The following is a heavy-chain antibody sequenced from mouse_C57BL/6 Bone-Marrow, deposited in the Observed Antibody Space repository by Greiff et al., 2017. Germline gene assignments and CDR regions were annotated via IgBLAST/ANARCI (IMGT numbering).Heavy chain of an antibody. V-gene: IGHV10-3*01. D-gene: IGHD1-1*01. J-gene: IGHJ2*01. CDR3: VRGPLYYYGSPYFDY. CDR1: GFTFNTYA. CDR2: IRSKSSNYAT. Sequence: DVMLVESGGGLVQPKGSLKLSCAASGFTFNTYAMHWVRQAPGKGLEWVARIRSKSSNYATYYADSVKDRFTISRDDSQSMLYLQMNNLKTEDTAMYYCVRGPLYYYGSPYFDYWGQGTTLTVSS.